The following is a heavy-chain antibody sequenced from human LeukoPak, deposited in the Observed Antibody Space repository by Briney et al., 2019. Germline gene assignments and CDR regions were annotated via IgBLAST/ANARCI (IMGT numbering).Heavy chain of an antibody. J-gene: IGHJ6*02. D-gene: IGHD6-6*01. V-gene: IGHV1-69*04. CDR2: IIPILGIA. Sequence: GSSVKVSFKASGGTFSSYAISLVRQAPGQGLEWMGRIIPILGIANYAQKFQGRVTITADKSTSTAYMELSSLRSEDTAVYYCARDLPLLYSSSSSGIDVWGQGTTVTVSS. CDR3: ARDLPLLYSSSSSGIDV. CDR1: GGTFSSYA.